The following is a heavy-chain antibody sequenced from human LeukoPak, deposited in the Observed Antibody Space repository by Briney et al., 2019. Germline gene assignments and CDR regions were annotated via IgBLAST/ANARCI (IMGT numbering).Heavy chain of an antibody. CDR1: GFTFSSYS. V-gene: IGHV3-21*01. CDR3: ARDPGYCSGGSCYPDTAMVGYYYYYGMDV. CDR2: ISSSSSYI. Sequence: GGSLRLSCAASGFTFSSYSMNWVRQAPGKGLEWVSSISSSSSYIYYADSVKGRFTISRDNAKNSLYLQMNSLRAEDTAVYYCARDPGYCSGGSCYPDTAMVGYYYYYGMDVWGQGTTVTVSS. J-gene: IGHJ6*02. D-gene: IGHD2-15*01.